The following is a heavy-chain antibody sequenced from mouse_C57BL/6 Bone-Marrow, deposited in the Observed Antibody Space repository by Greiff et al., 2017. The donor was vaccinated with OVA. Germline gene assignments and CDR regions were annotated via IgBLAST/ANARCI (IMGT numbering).Heavy chain of an antibody. V-gene: IGHV5-6*01. CDR1: GFTFSSYG. CDR2: ISSGGSCT. J-gene: IGHJ2*01. CDR3: ARQGWLSRFGY. Sequence: EVQVVESGGDLVKPGGSLKLSCAASGFTFSSYGMSWVRQTPDKRLEWVATISSGGSCTYYPDSVKGRFTISRDNAKNTLYLQMSSLKSEDTAMYYCARQGWLSRFGYWGQGTTLTVSS. D-gene: IGHD1-1*02.